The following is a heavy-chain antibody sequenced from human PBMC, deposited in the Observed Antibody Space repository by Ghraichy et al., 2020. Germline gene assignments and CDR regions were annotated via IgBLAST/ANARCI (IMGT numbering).Heavy chain of an antibody. D-gene: IGHD6-13*01. J-gene: IGHJ6*02. CDR1: GGSISSYY. CDR2: IYYSGST. V-gene: IGHV4-59*01. CDR3: ARDSHHGYNYYYYYGMDV. Sequence: SETLSLTCTVSGGSISSYYWSWIRQPPGKGLEWIGYIYYSGSTNYNPSLKSRVTISVDTSKNQFSLKLSSVTAADTAVYYCARDSHHGYNYYYYYGMDVWGQGTTVTVSS.